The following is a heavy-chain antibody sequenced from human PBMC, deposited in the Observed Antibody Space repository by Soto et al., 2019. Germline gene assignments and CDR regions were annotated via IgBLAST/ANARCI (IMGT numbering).Heavy chain of an antibody. J-gene: IGHJ4*01. V-gene: IGHV4-4*02. CDR3: ARLPPAEGYFEY. CDR1: GGSISSSNW. Sequence: NPSETLSLTCAVSGGSISSSNWWSWVRQPPGKGLEWIGEIYHSGSTNYNPSLKSRVTISVDKSKNQFSLKLSSVPAADTAVYYCARLPPAEGYFEYWGQGTLDTVSS. CDR2: IYHSGST. D-gene: IGHD6-19*01.